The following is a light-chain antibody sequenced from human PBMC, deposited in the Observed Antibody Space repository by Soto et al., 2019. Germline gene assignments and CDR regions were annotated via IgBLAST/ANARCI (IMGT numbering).Light chain of an antibody. Sequence: QSALTQPPSVSGSPGQSVTISCTGSSSDVGSNNRVSWYQQPPGTAPKFIIYEVSNRPSGVPDRFSGSKSGNTASLTISGLQAADEADYYCSSYISSSSSVVFGGGTQLTVL. J-gene: IGLJ2*01. CDR1: SSDVGSNNR. CDR2: EVS. CDR3: SSYISSSSSVV. V-gene: IGLV2-18*02.